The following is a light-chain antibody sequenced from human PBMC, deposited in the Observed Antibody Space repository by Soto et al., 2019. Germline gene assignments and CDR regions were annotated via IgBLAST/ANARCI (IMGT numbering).Light chain of an antibody. V-gene: IGLV2-14*02. Sequence: QSVLTQPASVSGSPAQSITISCTGSSSDVGGSGLVSWYQFHPGKAPKLLIYDVSSRPSGLSNRFSGSKSGNTASLIISGLQAEDEADYYCASYTNSITYVFGSGTKLTVL. CDR1: SSDVGGSGL. CDR3: ASYTNSITYV. CDR2: DVS. J-gene: IGLJ1*01.